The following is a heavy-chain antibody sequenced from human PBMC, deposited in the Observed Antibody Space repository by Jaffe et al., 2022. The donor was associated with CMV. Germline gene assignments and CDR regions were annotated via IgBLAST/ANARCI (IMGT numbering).Heavy chain of an antibody. J-gene: IGHJ3*02. V-gene: IGHV1-46*01. CDR2: INPSGGST. CDR1: GYTFTSYY. D-gene: IGHD6-13*01. Sequence: QVQLVQSGAEVKKPGASVKVSCKASGYTFTSYYMHWVRQAPGQGLEWMGIINPSGGSTSYAQKFQGRVTMTRDTSTSTVYMELSSLRSEDTAVYYCARSPPYSRERARGAFDIWGQGTMVTVSS. CDR3: ARSPPYSRERARGAFDI.